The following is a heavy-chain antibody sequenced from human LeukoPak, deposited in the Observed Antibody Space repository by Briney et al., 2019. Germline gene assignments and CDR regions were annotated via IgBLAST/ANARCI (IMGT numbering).Heavy chain of an antibody. V-gene: IGHV4-38-2*02. CDR3: VTPRSWELSDMAV. J-gene: IGHJ6*03. CDR1: GYSISTNYY. Sequence: PSETQSLTCTVSGYSISTNYYGAWIRQSPGPGLEWIGSVYHNGETYYNPSLKSRLIISVDTSRNEFSLRLTSVTAADTAVFYCVTPRSWELSDMAVWGKGTTVIVSS. D-gene: IGHD1-26*01. CDR2: VYHNGET.